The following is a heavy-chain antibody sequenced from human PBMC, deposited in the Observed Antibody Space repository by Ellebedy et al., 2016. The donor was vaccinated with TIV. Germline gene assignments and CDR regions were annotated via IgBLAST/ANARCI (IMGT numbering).Heavy chain of an antibody. CDR1: GASISSYY. D-gene: IGHD3-10*01. V-gene: IGHV4-59*01. Sequence: MPSETLSLTCTVSGASISSYYWTWIRQPPGKGLEWIGYIYYSGNTNYNPSLKSRVTISVDTSKNQFSLKLRSVTAADTAVYFCARDRRGSYDFWGQGTLIAVSS. J-gene: IGHJ4*02. CDR2: IYYSGNT. CDR3: ARDRRGSYDF.